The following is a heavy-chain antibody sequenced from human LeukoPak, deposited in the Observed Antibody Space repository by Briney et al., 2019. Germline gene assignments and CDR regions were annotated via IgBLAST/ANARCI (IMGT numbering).Heavy chain of an antibody. Sequence: SETLCLTCAVYGGSFSGYYWSWIRQPPGKGLEWIGEINHSGSTNYNPSLKSRVTISVDTSKNQFSLKLSSVTAADTAVYYCASPRSITIFGVVRSNSFDYWGQGTLVTVSS. CDR2: INHSGST. CDR3: ASPRSITIFGVVRSNSFDY. V-gene: IGHV4-34*01. D-gene: IGHD3-3*01. J-gene: IGHJ4*02. CDR1: GGSFSGYY.